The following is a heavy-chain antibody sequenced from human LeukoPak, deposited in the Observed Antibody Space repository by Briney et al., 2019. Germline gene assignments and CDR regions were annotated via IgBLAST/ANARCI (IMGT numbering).Heavy chain of an antibody. V-gene: IGHV3-21*01. CDR3: ARDYDILTGYSRFDY. CDR1: GSTSSTYR. D-gene: IGHD3-9*01. J-gene: IGHJ4*02. CDR2: TSSSGSYK. Sequence: GGSLRRSCAAPGSTSSTYRMNWVRQAPGKGLKWVSYTSSSGSYKYYADSVKGRFTVSRENAKNSLYLEMNSLRAEDTAVYYCARDYDILTGYSRFDYWGQGTLVTVSS.